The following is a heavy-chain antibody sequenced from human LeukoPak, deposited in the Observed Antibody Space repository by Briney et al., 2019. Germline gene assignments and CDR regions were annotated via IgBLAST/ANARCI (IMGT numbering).Heavy chain of an antibody. CDR3: AREGTAAVHFDY. CDR1: GGTFSSYA. J-gene: IGHJ4*02. V-gene: IGHV1-69*13. Sequence: ASVKVSCKASGGTFSSYAISWVRQAPGQGLEWMGGIIPIFGTANYAQKFQGRVTITADESTSTAYMELSSLRSEDTAVYYCAREGTAAVHFDYWGQGTLVTVSS. D-gene: IGHD6-13*01. CDR2: IIPIFGTA.